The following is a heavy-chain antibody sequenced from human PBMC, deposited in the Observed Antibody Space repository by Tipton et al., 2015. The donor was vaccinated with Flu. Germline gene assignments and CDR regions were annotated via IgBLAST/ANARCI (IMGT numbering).Heavy chain of an antibody. CDR2: INHSGST. CDR1: GGSFSGYY. Sequence: TLSLTCAVYGGSFSGYYWSWIRQPPGKGLEWIGEINHSGSTNYNPSLKSRVTISVDTSKNQFSLKLSSVTAADTAVYYCARGLVEGWPTGPDIWGQGTMVTVSS. D-gene: IGHD1-14*01. V-gene: IGHV4-34*01. J-gene: IGHJ3*02. CDR3: ARGLVEGWPTGPDI.